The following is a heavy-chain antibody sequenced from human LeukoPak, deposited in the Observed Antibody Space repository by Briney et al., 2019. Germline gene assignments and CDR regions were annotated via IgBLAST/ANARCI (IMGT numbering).Heavy chain of an antibody. CDR3: ATETNGRHYDY. CDR2: IGPTGFDR. J-gene: IGHJ4*02. Sequence: GGSLRLSCTTSGLTFSTSGFNWVRQAPGQGLEWVASIGPTGFDRYHADSIKGRFTISRDNANNFLYLQMDSLRAEDTAVYYCATETNGRHYDYWGQGTLLTVSS. D-gene: IGHD1-14*01. V-gene: IGHV3-21*06. CDR1: GLTFSTSG.